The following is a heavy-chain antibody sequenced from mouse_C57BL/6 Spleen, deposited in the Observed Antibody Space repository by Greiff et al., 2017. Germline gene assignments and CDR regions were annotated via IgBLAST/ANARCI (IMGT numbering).Heavy chain of an antibody. Sequence: EVQLQQSGPGMVKPSQSLSLTCTVTGYSITSGYDWHWIRHFPGNKLEWMGYISYSGSTNYNPSLKSRISITHDTSKNHFFLKLNSVTTEDTATYYCARAHYGSSYGYFDVWGTGTTVTVSS. CDR3: ARAHYGSSYGYFDV. CDR2: ISYSGST. J-gene: IGHJ1*03. V-gene: IGHV3-1*01. D-gene: IGHD1-1*01. CDR1: GYSITSGYD.